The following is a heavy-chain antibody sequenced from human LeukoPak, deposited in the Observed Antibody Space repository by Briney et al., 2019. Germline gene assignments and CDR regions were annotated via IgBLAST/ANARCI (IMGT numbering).Heavy chain of an antibody. CDR1: GYTFTTYN. D-gene: IGHD3-22*01. CDR2: ISGYNGNT. V-gene: IGHV1-18*01. CDR3: ASLKNYYDSSGYLVTDAFDI. Sequence: ASVKVSCKASGYTFTTYNLNGVRQAPGQGLEGMGWISGYNGNTNYAQKLQGRVTMTTDTSTSTAYMELRSLKSDDTAVYYCASLKNYYDSSGYLVTDAFDIWGQGTMVTVSS. J-gene: IGHJ3*02.